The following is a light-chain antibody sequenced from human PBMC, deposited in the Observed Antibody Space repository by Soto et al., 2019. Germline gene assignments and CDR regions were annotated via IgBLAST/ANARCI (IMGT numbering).Light chain of an antibody. CDR3: QQYTNWPPFT. CDR2: DAS. J-gene: IGKJ5*01. CDR1: QSVSSY. V-gene: IGKV3-11*01. Sequence: EIVLTQSPATLSLSPGEGATLSCRASQSVSSYLAWYQQKPGQAPRLLIYDASNRATGIPARFSGSGSGTDFTLTISSLQSEDFAVYYCQQYTNWPPFTFGQGTRLEIK.